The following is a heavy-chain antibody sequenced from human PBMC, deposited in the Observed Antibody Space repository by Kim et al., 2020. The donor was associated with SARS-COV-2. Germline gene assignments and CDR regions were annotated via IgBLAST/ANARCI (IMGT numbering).Heavy chain of an antibody. Sequence: STYYADSVKGRFTISRDNSKNTLYLQMNSLRAEDAAVYYCARVAHRIFDYWGQGTLVTVSS. CDR3: ARVAHRIFDY. CDR2: ST. J-gene: IGHJ4*02. D-gene: IGHD3-16*02. V-gene: IGHV3-53*01.